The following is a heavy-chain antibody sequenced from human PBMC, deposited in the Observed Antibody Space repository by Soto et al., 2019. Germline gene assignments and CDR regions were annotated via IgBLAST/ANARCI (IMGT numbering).Heavy chain of an antibody. D-gene: IGHD3-16*01. CDR1: GYNFIGYY. CDR3: ARDFGPIPAASAMYGMDV. V-gene: IGHV1-2*02. CDR2: INPKSGAT. J-gene: IGHJ6*02. Sequence: QAQLVQSGAEVKKPGASVKVSCQASGYNFIGYYVFWVRKAPGQGLEWMGWINPKSGATKYAEKFQGGATVPRDTSISTACMELSGLRFDDRAVYYCARDFGPIPAASAMYGMDVWGQGTTVSVSS.